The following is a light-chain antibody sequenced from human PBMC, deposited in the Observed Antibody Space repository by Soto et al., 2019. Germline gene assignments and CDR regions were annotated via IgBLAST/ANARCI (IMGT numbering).Light chain of an antibody. V-gene: IGKV1-5*03. J-gene: IGKJ1*01. CDR2: KAS. CDR1: QTISSW. Sequence: DIQMTQSPSTLSGSVGDRVTITCRASQTISSWLAWYQQKPGKAPKLLIYKASTLKRGVPSRFRGSGSGTEVTLTISSLQPDEFATYYCQHSNSYSEAFGQGTKVEL. CDR3: QHSNSYSEA.